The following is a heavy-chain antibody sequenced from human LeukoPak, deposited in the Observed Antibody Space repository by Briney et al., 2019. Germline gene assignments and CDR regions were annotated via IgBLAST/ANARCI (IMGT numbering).Heavy chain of an antibody. CDR1: GFTFSSYS. CDR2: ISSSSSYI. V-gene: IGHV3-21*01. CDR3: ARDDYSSSWYET. J-gene: IGHJ5*02. Sequence: PGGSLRLSCAASGFTFSSYSMNWVRQAPGKGLEWVSSISSSSSYIYYADSVKGRFTISRDNAKNSLYLQLNSLRAEDTAVYYCARDDYSSSWYETWGQGTLDTVSS. D-gene: IGHD6-13*01.